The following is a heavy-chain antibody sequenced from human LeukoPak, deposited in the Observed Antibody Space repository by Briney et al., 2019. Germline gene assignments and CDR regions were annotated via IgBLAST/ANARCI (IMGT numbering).Heavy chain of an antibody. V-gene: IGHV4-59*08. J-gene: IGHJ6*03. CDR3: ARLGIYPIQGYNYNYHYMDV. Sequence: SETLSLTCTVSGASISSSYWGWIRRPRGKGLEWIGYIYYTGSTNYNPSLKSRLTISVDMSKNQFSLQLSYVSGADTAAYYCARLGIYPIQGYNYNYHYMDVWAKGTTVTVSS. D-gene: IGHD1-1*01. CDR2: IYYTGST. CDR1: GASISSSY.